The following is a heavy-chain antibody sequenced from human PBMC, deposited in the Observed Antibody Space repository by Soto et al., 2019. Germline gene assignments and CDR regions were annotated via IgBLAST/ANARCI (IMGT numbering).Heavy chain of an antibody. CDR3: AKPVSTARVYYYYGMDV. Sequence: GGSLRLSCAASGFTFSSYAMSWVRQAPGKGLEWVSAISGSGGSTYYADSVKGRFTISRDNSKNTLYLQMNSLRAEDAAVYYCAKPVSTARVYYYYGMDVWGQGTTVT. CDR1: GFTFSSYA. CDR2: ISGSGGST. J-gene: IGHJ6*02. V-gene: IGHV3-23*01. D-gene: IGHD3-3*02.